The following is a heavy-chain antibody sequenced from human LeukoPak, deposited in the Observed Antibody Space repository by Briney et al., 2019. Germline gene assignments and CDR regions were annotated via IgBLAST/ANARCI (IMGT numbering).Heavy chain of an antibody. CDR2: IYPGDSDT. V-gene: IGHV5-51*01. J-gene: IGHJ2*01. CDR1: GYSFTSYW. CDR3: ARHSSAYAYWYFDL. D-gene: IGHD3-22*01. Sequence: GESLKIYCKGSGYSFTSYWIGWVRQMPGKGLEWMGIIYPGDSDTRYSPSFQGQVTISADKSINTAYLQWSSLKASDTAMYYCARHSSAYAYWYFDLWGRGTLVTVSS.